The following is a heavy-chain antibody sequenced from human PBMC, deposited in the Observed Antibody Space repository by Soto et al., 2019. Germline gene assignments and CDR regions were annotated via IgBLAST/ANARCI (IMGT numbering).Heavy chain of an antibody. V-gene: IGHV1-69*13. D-gene: IGHD2-8*01. J-gene: IGHJ6*02. CDR2: IIPIFGTA. Sequence: SVKVSCKASGYAFSSYAISWVRQAPGQGLEWMGGIIPIFGTANYAQKFQGRVTITADESTSTAYMELSSLRSEDTAVYYCASADLPGLYGYNDVLFYYYYGMDVWGQGTTVTVSS. CDR3: ASADLPGLYGYNDVLFYYYYGMDV. CDR1: GYAFSSYA.